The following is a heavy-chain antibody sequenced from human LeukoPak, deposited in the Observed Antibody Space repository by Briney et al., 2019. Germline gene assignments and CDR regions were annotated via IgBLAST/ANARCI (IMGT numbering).Heavy chain of an antibody. D-gene: IGHD6-13*01. Sequence: SETLSLTCTVSGGSISSYYWSWIRQPPGKGLEWIGFIYYTGSTNYNPSLKSRVTISVDTSKNQFSLKLSSVTAADTAVYYCARISIAAAAYGMDVWGQGTTVTVSS. CDR1: GGSISSYY. CDR3: ARISIAAAAYGMDV. CDR2: IYYTGST. V-gene: IGHV4-59*12. J-gene: IGHJ6*02.